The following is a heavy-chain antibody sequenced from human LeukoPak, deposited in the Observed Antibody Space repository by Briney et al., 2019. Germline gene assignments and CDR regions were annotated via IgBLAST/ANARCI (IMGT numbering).Heavy chain of an antibody. CDR1: GDSINSSNW. V-gene: IGHV4-4*02. D-gene: IGHD3-10*01. Sequence: SETLSLTCAVSGDSINSSNWWNWVRQPPGQGLEWIGNIFYSGSTYYSPSVKSRVTISLDTSRNQFSLKLNSVTAADTAVYYCAKSNGYGLVDIWGQGTMVTVSS. J-gene: IGHJ3*02. CDR2: IFYSGST. CDR3: AKSNGYGLVDI.